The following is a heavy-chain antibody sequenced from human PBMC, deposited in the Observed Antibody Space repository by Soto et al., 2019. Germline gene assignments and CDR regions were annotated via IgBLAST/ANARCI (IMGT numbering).Heavy chain of an antibody. Sequence: QVQLVQSGAEVKKPGSSVKVSCKASGGTFSSYAISWVRQAPGQGLEWMGGIIPIFGTANYAQKFQGRVTITADESTSTAYRALSSLRSEDTAVSYGARSRYYYDSSGYYYFDYWGQGTLVTVSS. CDR3: ARSRYYYDSSGYYYFDY. D-gene: IGHD3-22*01. CDR1: GGTFSSYA. CDR2: IIPIFGTA. V-gene: IGHV1-69*12. J-gene: IGHJ4*02.